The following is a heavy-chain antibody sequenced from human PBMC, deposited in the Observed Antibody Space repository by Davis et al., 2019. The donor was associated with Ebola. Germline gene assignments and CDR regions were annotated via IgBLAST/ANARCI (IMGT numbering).Heavy chain of an antibody. V-gene: IGHV3-33*06. D-gene: IGHD3-3*01. CDR2: IWYDGSNK. CDR1: GFTFSSYG. J-gene: IGHJ4*02. CDR3: AKDRAARIFGVARY. Sequence: GESLKISCAASGFTFSSYGMHWVRQAPGKGLEWVAVIWYDGSNKYYADSVKGRFTISRDNSKKTLYLQMNSLRAEDTAVYYCAKDRAARIFGVARYWGQGTLVTVSS.